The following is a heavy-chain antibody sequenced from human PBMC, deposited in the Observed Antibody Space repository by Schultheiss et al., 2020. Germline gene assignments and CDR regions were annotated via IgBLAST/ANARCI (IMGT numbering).Heavy chain of an antibody. CDR2: INPNSGGT. D-gene: IGHD2-15*01. J-gene: IGHJ4*02. CDR1: GYTFTDYF. CDR3: ARGIVVVVAATPSGYYFDY. Sequence: ASVKVSCKASGYTFTDYFIHWMRQAPGQGLEWMGIINPNSGGTNYAQKFQGRVTMTRDTSISTAYMELSRLRSDDTAVYYCARGIVVVVAATPSGYYFDYWGQGTLVTVSS. V-gene: IGHV1-2*02.